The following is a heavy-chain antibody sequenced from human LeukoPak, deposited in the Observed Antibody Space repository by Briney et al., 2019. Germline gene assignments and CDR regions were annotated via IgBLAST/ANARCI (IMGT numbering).Heavy chain of an antibody. CDR3: VRQYSYDSSGYYPWDY. D-gene: IGHD3-22*01. Sequence: GGSLRLSCAASGFTFSSYWMHWVRQAPGKGLVWVSRINSDGSSTTYADSVKGRFTISRDNAKNTLYLQMNSLRVEDTAMYYCVRQYSYDSSGYYPWDYWGQGTLVTVSS. J-gene: IGHJ4*02. V-gene: IGHV3-74*01. CDR2: INSDGSST. CDR1: GFTFSSYW.